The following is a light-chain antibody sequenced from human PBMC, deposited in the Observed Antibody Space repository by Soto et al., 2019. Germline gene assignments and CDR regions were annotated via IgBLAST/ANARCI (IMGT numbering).Light chain of an antibody. CDR3: QQYGRSLT. CDR2: GAS. Sequence: VMTQSPATLSVSPGERATLPFRASQSVSSNLAWYQQKPGQAPRLLIYGASSRATGIPDRFSGSGSGTDFTLTISRLEPEDFAVYYCQQYGRSLTFGGGTEVDI. J-gene: IGKJ4*01. V-gene: IGKV3-20*01. CDR1: QSVSSN.